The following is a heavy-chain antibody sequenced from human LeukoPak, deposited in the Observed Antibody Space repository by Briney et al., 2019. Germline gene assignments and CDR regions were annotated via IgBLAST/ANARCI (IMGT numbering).Heavy chain of an antibody. CDR2: MNPNSGNT. J-gene: IGHJ4*02. D-gene: IGHD6-13*01. Sequence: ASVKVSCKASRYTFTGYDINWVRQATGQGLEWMGWMNPNSGNTGYAQKFQGRVTMTRNTSISTAYMELSSLRSEDTAVYYCARGLAAAAHYYSDYWGQGTLVTVSS. CDR3: ARGLAAAAHYYSDY. CDR1: RYTFTGYD. V-gene: IGHV1-8*01.